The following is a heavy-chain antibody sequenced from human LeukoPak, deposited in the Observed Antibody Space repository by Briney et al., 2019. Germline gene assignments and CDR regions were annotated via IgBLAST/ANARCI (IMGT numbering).Heavy chain of an antibody. CDR2: INTSGGST. J-gene: IGHJ5*02. CDR3: ARDPRYDILTGASA. Sequence: ASVRVSCKAFGYTFTSYYMHWVGQAAGQGREWMGIINTSGGSTSYAEKFQGRVTMTRDTSTSTVYMELSSLRSEDTAVYYCARDPRYDILTGASAWGQGTLVTVSS. D-gene: IGHD3-9*01. CDR1: GYTFTSYY. V-gene: IGHV1-46*01.